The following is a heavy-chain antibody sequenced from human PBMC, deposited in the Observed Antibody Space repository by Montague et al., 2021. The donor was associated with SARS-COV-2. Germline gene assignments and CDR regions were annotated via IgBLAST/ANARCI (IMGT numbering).Heavy chain of an antibody. V-gene: IGHV4-34*01. J-gene: IGHJ6*02. Sequence: SETLSLTCAVYGGSFSGYYWSWIRQPPGKGLEWIGEINHSGSTNYNPSLKSRVTLSVGTSKNQFYLKLSSVTAADTAVHYCARVRAVPAAMRIFSLGRSYNCMDVWGQGTTVTVSS. CDR3: ARVRAVPAAMRIFSLGRSYNCMDV. CDR2: INHSGST. D-gene: IGHD2-2*01. CDR1: GGSFSGYY.